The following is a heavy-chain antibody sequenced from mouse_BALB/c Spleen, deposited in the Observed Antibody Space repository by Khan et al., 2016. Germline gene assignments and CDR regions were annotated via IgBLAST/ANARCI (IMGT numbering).Heavy chain of an antibody. D-gene: IGHD1-1*01. CDR3: ASLLRVYAMDY. Sequence: EVQLQESGPGLVKPSQSLSLTCSVTGYSITSGYYWNWIRQFPGNNLEWMGYISYDGSNNYNPSLKNRISIARDTSKNQFFLKLNSVTTEDTATYYCASLLRVYAMDYWGQGTSVTVSS. CDR1: GYSITSGYY. V-gene: IGHV3-6*02. CDR2: ISYDGSN. J-gene: IGHJ4*01.